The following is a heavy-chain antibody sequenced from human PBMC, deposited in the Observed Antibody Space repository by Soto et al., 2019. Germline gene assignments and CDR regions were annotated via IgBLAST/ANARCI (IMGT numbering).Heavy chain of an antibody. V-gene: IGHV3-30-3*01. CDR3: ARTEAGPTVAPTGSAP. J-gene: IGHJ5*02. Sequence: PGGSLRLSCAASGFTFSSYAMHWVRQAPGKGLEWVAVISYDGSNKYYADSVKGRFTISRDNSKNTLYLQMNSLRAEDTAVYYCARTEAGPTVAPTGSAPGGQGTLVPVSS. CDR1: GFTFSSYA. D-gene: IGHD2-15*01. CDR2: ISYDGSNK.